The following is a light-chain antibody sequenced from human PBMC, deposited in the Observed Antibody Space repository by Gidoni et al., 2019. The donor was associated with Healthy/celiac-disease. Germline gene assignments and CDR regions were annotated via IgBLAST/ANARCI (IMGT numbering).Light chain of an antibody. J-gene: IGKJ5*01. Sequence: EIVMTQFPATLSVSRGERATLSCRASQSGGSYLAWYQQKPGQAPRLLIYDASTRTTGVPARFSGSGSGTEFTLTIQSLQSQDVAVYYCQHYNNWPPISFGQGTRLDIK. CDR3: QHYNNWPPIS. CDR1: QSGGSY. V-gene: IGKV3-15*01. CDR2: DAS.